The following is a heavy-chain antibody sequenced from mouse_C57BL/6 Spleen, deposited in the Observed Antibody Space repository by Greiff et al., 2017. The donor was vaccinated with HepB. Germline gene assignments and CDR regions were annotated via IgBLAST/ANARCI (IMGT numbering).Heavy chain of an antibody. CDR1: GYTFTSYW. CDR3: ARGGLGRGDY. V-gene: IGHV1-50*01. Sequence: QVQLQQPGAELVKPGASVQLSCKASGYTFTSYWMQWVKQRPGQGLEWIGEIDPSDSSTNYNQKFKGKATLTVDSSASTAYMQHSSLTSEDSAVYYCARGGLGRGDYWGQGTTLTVSS. J-gene: IGHJ2*01. D-gene: IGHD4-1*01. CDR2: IDPSDSST.